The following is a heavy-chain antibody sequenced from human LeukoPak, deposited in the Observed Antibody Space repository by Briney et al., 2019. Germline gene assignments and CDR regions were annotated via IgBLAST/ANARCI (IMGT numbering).Heavy chain of an antibody. V-gene: IGHV3-33*01. CDR3: ARDLNSSGWCVSWSFDS. CDR1: GFTFSSYG. J-gene: IGHJ4*02. D-gene: IGHD6-19*01. CDR2: IWYDGSNK. Sequence: PGGSLRLSCAASGFTFSSYGMHWVRQAPGKGLEWVAVIWYDGSNKYYADSVKGRFTISRDNSKNTLYLQMNSLRAEDTAVYYCARDLNSSGWCVSWSFDSWGQGTLVTVSS.